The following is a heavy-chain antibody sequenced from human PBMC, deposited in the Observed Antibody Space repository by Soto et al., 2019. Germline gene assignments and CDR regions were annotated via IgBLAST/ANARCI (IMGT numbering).Heavy chain of an antibody. CDR1: GYSISLGYY. V-gene: IGHV4-59*01. D-gene: IGHD6-13*01. CDR3: ARYRREAVAGYTLDN. Sequence: SETLSLTCAVSGYSISLGYYWTWIRQPPGKGLEWIGYVYNSGSTNYNPSLKSRVTISEDTSKSQFSLKVNSMTAADTAVYYCARYRREAVAGYTLDNWGQGILVTVSS. CDR2: VYNSGST. J-gene: IGHJ4*02.